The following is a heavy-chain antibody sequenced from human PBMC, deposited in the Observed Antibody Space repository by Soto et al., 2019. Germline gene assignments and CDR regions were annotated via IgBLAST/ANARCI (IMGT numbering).Heavy chain of an antibody. Sequence: QAQLVQSGAEVKKPGSSVKVSCKASGGTISSYVFAWVRQAPGQGLEWMGTIIPISGTSNNAQKFQGRLTITADASTNTYYMELNSLTAEDTAVYYCGGEGYSSGYSSRWGQGTLVTVSS. J-gene: IGHJ4*02. CDR3: GGEGYSSGYSSR. CDR1: GGTISSYV. CDR2: IIPISGTS. D-gene: IGHD3-22*01. V-gene: IGHV1-69*19.